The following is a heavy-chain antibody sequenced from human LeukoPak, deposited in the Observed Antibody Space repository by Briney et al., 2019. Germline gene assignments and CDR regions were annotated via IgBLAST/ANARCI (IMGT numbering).Heavy chain of an antibody. CDR3: ARFPEYSSGWYYFDY. Sequence: SETLSLTCAVSGGSISSSNWWSWVRQPPGKGLEWIGEIYHNGSTNYNPSLKSRVTISVDKSKNQFSLKLSSVTAADTAVYYCARFPEYSSGWYYFDYWGQGTLVTVSS. D-gene: IGHD6-19*01. J-gene: IGHJ4*02. V-gene: IGHV4-4*02. CDR1: GGSISSSNW. CDR2: IYHNGST.